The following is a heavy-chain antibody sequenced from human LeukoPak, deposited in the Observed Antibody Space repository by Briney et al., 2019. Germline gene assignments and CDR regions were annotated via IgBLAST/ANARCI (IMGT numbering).Heavy chain of an antibody. CDR3: ARRADYGGQDWYFDL. CDR1: DGSISGYY. CDR2: IYYTGST. J-gene: IGHJ2*01. D-gene: IGHD4-23*01. Sequence: SETLSLTCTVSDGSISGYYWSWIRQPPGKGLEWIGYIYYTGSTKYNPSLNSRVTISTDKSNDHFSLKLSSVAAADTAVYYCARRADYGGQDWYFDLWGRGTLVTVSS. V-gene: IGHV4-59*08.